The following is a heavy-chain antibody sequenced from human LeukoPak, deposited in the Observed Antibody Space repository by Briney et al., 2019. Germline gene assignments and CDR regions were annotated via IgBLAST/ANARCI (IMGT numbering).Heavy chain of an antibody. V-gene: IGHV3-7*01. D-gene: IGHD3-10*01. CDR1: GFTFSSYW. Sequence: PGGSLRLSCAAPGFTFSSYWMSWVRKAPGKGLEWAANIKQDGSEQYYVDSVKGRFTISRDNATNSLYLQMNGVRAEDTAVYYCASSGSHIFGYYYYYMDVWGKGTTVTVSS. J-gene: IGHJ6*03. CDR3: ASSGSHIFGYYYYYMDV. CDR2: IKQDGSEQ.